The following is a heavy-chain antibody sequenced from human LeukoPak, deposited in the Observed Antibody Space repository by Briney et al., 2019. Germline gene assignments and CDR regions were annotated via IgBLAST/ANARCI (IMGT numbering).Heavy chain of an antibody. CDR2: IYHSGST. Sequence: PSETLSLACAVSGGSISSSNWWSWVRQPPGKGLEWIGEIYHSGSTNYNPSLKSRVTISVDKSKNQFSLKLSSVTAADTAVYYCARADFWAVALDYWGQGTLVTVSS. J-gene: IGHJ4*02. V-gene: IGHV4-4*02. CDR3: ARADFWAVALDY. D-gene: IGHD6-19*01. CDR1: GGSISSSNW.